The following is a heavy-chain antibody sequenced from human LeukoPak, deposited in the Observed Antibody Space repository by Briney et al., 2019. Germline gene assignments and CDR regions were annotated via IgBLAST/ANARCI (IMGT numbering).Heavy chain of an antibody. V-gene: IGHV3-30*18. CDR2: ISYDGGNK. D-gene: IGHD2-15*01. J-gene: IGHJ4*02. CDR1: GFTFSNYG. Sequence: PGRSLRLSCAASGFTFSNYGMHWVRQAPGKGLEWVAVISYDGGNKYYADSVKGRFTISRDSSKNTLYLQMNSRRAEDTAVYYCAKEGCSGGSCLAYYFDYWGQGTLVTVSS. CDR3: AKEGCSGGSCLAYYFDY.